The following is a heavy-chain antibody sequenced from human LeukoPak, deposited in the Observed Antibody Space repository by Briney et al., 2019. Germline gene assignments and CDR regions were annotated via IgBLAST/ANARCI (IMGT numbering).Heavy chain of an antibody. CDR2: IDPSGGST. Sequence: ASVTVSFKASGYSFTSYYMQWLRQAPGQGLAWMGIIDPSGGSTGYAPKFQGRVTMTRDTSTSTVYMDLSSLRSEDTAVYYCARDSSGSYDHWGQGTLVTVYS. V-gene: IGHV1-46*01. D-gene: IGHD1-26*01. CDR1: GYSFTSYY. J-gene: IGHJ1*01. CDR3: ARDSSGSYDH.